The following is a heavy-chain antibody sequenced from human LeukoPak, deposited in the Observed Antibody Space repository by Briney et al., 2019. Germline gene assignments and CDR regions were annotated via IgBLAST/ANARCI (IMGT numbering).Heavy chain of an antibody. J-gene: IGHJ4*02. CDR1: GFNFITAA. CDR2: IWFDGSNK. CDR3: ARIGSSWSADY. V-gene: IGHV3-33*08. D-gene: IGHD6-13*01. Sequence: PGGSLRLSYAASGFNFITAAMTWVRQAPGKGLEWVAIIWFDGSNKDYADSVKGRFTISRDNSKNTVYLQMNSLRVEDTAVYYCARIGSSWSADYWGQGTLVTVSA.